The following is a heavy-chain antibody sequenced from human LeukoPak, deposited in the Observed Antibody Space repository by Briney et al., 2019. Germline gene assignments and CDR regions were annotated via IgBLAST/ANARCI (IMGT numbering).Heavy chain of an antibody. Sequence: PGGSLRLSXAASGFTFSSYSMNWVRQAPGKGLEWVSSISSSSSYIYYADSVKGRFTISRDNAKNSLYLQMNSLRAEDTAVYYCARDLWAYCGGDCYLFDYWGQGTLVTVSS. V-gene: IGHV3-21*01. D-gene: IGHD2-21*01. CDR1: GFTFSSYS. CDR3: ARDLWAYCGGDCYLFDY. J-gene: IGHJ4*02. CDR2: ISSSSSYI.